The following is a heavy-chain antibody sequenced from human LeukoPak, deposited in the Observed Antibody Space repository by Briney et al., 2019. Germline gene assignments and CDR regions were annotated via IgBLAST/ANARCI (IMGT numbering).Heavy chain of an antibody. CDR3: ARESGYAVGDF. CDR2: IYNDGST. V-gene: IGHV3-53*01. D-gene: IGHD5-12*01. Sequence: GGSLRLSCAASGFTFTTAWMSWFRQAPGRGLEWASVIYNDGSTYYADSVKGRFIISKDISKNTLYLQMNNLRADDTAFYYCARESGYAVGDFWGRGTLVTVSS. CDR1: GFTFTTAW. J-gene: IGHJ4*02.